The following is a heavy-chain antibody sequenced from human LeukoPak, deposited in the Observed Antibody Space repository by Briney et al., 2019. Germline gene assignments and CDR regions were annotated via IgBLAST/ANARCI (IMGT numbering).Heavy chain of an antibody. D-gene: IGHD6-6*01. CDR3: ARNRGSSNAFDI. J-gene: IGHJ3*02. CDR1: GFTFTSSA. V-gene: IGHV1-58*02. CDR2: IVVGSGNT. Sequence: SVKVSCKASGFTFTSSAMPWVRQARGQRLEWIGWIVVGSGNTNYAQKFQERVTITRDMSTSTAYVELSSLRSEDTAVYYCARNRGSSNAFDIWGQGTMVTVSS.